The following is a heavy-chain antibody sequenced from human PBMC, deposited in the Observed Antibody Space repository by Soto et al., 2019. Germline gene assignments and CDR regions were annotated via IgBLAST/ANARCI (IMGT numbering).Heavy chain of an antibody. CDR1: GFTFSSYD. D-gene: IGHD4-4*01. CDR2: IGTAGDT. J-gene: IGHJ4*02. CDR3: ARANSPDESNPFDY. Sequence: GGSLRLSCAASGFTFSSYDMHWVRQATGKGLEWVSAIGTAGDTYYPGSVKGRFTISRENAKNSLYLQMNSLRAEDTAVYYCARANSPDESNPFDYWGQGTLVTVSS. V-gene: IGHV3-13*01.